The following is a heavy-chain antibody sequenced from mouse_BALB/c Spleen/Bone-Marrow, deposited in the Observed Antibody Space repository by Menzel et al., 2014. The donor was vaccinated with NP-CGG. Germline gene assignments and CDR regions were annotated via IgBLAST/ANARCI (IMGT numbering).Heavy chain of an antibody. D-gene: IGHD2-14*01. Sequence: EVQLQQSGAELVKPGASVKLSCTASGFNIKDTYMHWVKQRPEQGLEWIGRIDPANGNTKYEPKFQGKATIPADTSSNTAYLQRCSLTAEDTAVYYGASYRYAWYFDVWGAGTPVTVSS. CDR2: IDPANGNT. V-gene: IGHV14-3*02. CDR1: GFNIKDTY. CDR3: ASYRYAWYFDV. J-gene: IGHJ1*01.